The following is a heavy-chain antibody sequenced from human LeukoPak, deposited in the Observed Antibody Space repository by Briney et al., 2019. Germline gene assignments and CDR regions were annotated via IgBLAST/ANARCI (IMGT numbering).Heavy chain of an antibody. D-gene: IGHD2-21*01. CDR2: IYYSGST. V-gene: IGHV4-31*03. J-gene: IGHJ4*02. CDR3: ARSSRGGDSASY. CDR1: GGSISSGGYY. Sequence: KSSQTLSLTCTVSGGSISSGGYYWSWIRQHPGKGLEWIGYIYYSGSTYYNPSLKSRVTISVDTSKNQFSLKLSSVTAADTAVYYCARSSRGGDSASYWGQGTLVTVSS.